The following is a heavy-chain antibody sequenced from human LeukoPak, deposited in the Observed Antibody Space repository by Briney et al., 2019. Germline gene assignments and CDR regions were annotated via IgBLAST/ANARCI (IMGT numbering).Heavy chain of an antibody. V-gene: IGHV1-18*01. CDR2: SSPYNGDT. CDR1: GYSFITYG. CDR3: ARVYYDILTGYYLFDY. Sequence: ASVQVSCKASGYSFITYGINWVRQAPGQGLEWMGWSSPYNGDTNYAQKFQGRVTMTTDTSTSTAYMELRSLRSDDTAVYYCARVYYDILTGYYLFDYWGQGTLVTVSS. D-gene: IGHD3-9*01. J-gene: IGHJ4*02.